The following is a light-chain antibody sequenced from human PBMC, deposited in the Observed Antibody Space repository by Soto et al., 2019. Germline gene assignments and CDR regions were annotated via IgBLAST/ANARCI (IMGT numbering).Light chain of an antibody. V-gene: IGLV2-14*03. CDR3: SSYRSGSTLV. CDR1: SSDVGGSNY. Sequence: QSALTQPASVSGSPGQSITISCTGTSSDVGGSNYVSWYQQHPGKAPKLMIYDVNNWPSGISNRFSGSKSGNTASLTISGLQAEDEADYYCSSYRSGSTLVFGGGTKLTVL. J-gene: IGLJ2*01. CDR2: DVN.